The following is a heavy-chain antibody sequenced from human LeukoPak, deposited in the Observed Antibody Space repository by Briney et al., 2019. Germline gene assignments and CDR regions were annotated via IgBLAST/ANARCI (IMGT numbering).Heavy chain of an antibody. V-gene: IGHV4-39*07. CDR1: GGSISSYY. CDR3: ARVGYYYGSGSYWFFDY. J-gene: IGHJ4*02. Sequence: SETLSLTCTVSGGSISSYYWGWIRQPPGKGLEWIGSIYYSGSTYYNPSLKSRVTISVDTSKNQFSLKLSSVTAADTAVYYCARVGYYYGSGSYWFFDYWGQGTLVTVSS. CDR2: IYYSGST. D-gene: IGHD3-10*01.